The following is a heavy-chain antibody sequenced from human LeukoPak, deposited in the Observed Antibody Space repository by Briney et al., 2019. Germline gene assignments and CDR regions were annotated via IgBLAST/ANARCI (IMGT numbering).Heavy chain of an antibody. CDR3: ARDTGSYWGSWNWFDP. Sequence: SVKVSCKASGGTFSSYAISWVRQAPGQGLEWMGRIIPIFGTANYAQKFQGRVTITTDESTSTAYMELSSLRSEDTAVYYCARDTGSYWGSWNWFDPWGQGTLVTVSS. CDR1: GGTFSSYA. J-gene: IGHJ5*02. CDR2: IIPIFGTA. D-gene: IGHD1-26*01. V-gene: IGHV1-69*05.